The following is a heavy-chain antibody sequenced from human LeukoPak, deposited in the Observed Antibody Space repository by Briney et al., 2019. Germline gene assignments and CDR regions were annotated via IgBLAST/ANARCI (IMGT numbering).Heavy chain of an antibody. J-gene: IGHJ4*02. CDR3: AKDWGMGDQLLRIDY. Sequence: GGSLRLSCAASGFSVSNTYMSWVRQAPGKGLEWVSIIYSGGNTYYADSVKGRFTISRDNSNNTLYLQMSSLGAEDTAVYYCAKDWGMGDQLLRIDYWGQGTLVTVSS. D-gene: IGHD2-2*01. CDR1: GFSVSNTY. CDR2: IYSGGNT. V-gene: IGHV3-53*01.